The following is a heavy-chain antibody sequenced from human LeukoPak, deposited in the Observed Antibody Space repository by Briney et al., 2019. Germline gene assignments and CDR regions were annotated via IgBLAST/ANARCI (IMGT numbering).Heavy chain of an antibody. CDR1: GFAFSSHW. J-gene: IGHJ4*02. CDR2: INGDGDST. Sequence: GGSLRLSCEASGFAFSSHWMHWVRQAPGKGLVWVSNINGDGDSTGYADSVKGRFTTSRDNAKNTLYLHMNSLRAEDTAVCYCARDEVGAPPIDYWGQGALVTVSS. V-gene: IGHV3-74*01. D-gene: IGHD1-26*01. CDR3: ARDEVGAPPIDY.